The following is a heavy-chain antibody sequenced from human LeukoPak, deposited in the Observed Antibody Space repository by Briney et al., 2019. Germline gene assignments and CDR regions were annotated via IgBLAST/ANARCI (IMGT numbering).Heavy chain of an antibody. V-gene: IGHV2-70*11. J-gene: IGHJ4*02. Sequence: SGPTLVNPTQTLTLTCTFSGFSLSTSGMCVSWIRQPPGKALEWLARIDWDDDKYYGTSLKTRLTISKDTSKNQVVLTMTNMDPVDTATYYCARTRFGELSGSSDYWGQGTLVTVSS. D-gene: IGHD3-10*01. CDR3: ARTRFGELSGSSDY. CDR1: GFSLSTSGMC. CDR2: IDWDDDK.